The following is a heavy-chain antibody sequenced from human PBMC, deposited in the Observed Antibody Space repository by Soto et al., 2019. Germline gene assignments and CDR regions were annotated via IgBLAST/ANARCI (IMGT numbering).Heavy chain of an antibody. J-gene: IGHJ4*02. V-gene: IGHV3-33*01. Sequence: SLRRPWAASAFTFSSHGIHWVRQAPGKGMERVAVIWYDGSTKYYADSVKGRFTMSRDNSKNLLYLQMNSLRAKHSAVCYGARHSYYWKELYKWGQGPLVTVSS. CDR1: AFTFSSHG. D-gene: IGHD1-1*01. CDR2: IWYDGSTK. CDR3: ARHSYYWKELYK.